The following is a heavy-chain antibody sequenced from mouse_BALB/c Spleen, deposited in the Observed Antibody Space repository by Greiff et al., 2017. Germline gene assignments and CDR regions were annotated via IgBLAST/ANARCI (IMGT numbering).Heavy chain of an antibody. CDR2: ISSGGSYT. CDR1: GFTFSSYA. D-gene: IGHD2-1*01. CDR3: ARENGNYFAY. Sequence: DVKLVESGGDLVKPGGSLKLSCAASGFTFSSYAMSWVRQSPEKRLEWVAEISSGGSYTYYPDTVTGRFTISRDNAKNTLYLEMSSLRSEDTAMYYCARENGNYFAYWGQGTLVTVSA. J-gene: IGHJ3*01. V-gene: IGHV5-9-4*01.